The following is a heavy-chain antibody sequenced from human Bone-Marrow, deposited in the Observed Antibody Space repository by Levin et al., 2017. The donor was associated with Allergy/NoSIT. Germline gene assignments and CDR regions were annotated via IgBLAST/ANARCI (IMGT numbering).Heavy chain of an antibody. V-gene: IGHV4-39*01. CDR2: IYYSASTST. D-gene: IGHD6-13*01. CDR1: GASISSSSYY. Sequence: PGGSLRLSCTVSGASISSSSYYWAWIRQPPGKGLEWIGSIYYSASTSTYYNPPLKSRVTIYGDTSKNQFSLRLSSVTAADTAVYYCARQFWAAAGIDPFDYWGQGTLDTVSS. J-gene: IGHJ4*02. CDR3: ARQFWAAAGIDPFDY.